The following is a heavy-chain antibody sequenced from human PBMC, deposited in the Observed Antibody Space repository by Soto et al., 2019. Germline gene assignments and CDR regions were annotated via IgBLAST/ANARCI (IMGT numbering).Heavy chain of an antibody. CDR3: ARDSEGVGY. CDR2: IYYSGST. CDR1: GGSISSGDYY. D-gene: IGHD1-26*01. V-gene: IGHV4-30-4*01. Sequence: QVQLQESGPGLVKPSQTLSLTCTVSGGSISSGDYYWSWIRQPPGKGLGWIGYIYYSGSTYYNPSLRSRVTIAADTYKNPFSLKLSSVPAADTAVYDCARDSEGVGYWGQGTLVTVSS. J-gene: IGHJ4*02.